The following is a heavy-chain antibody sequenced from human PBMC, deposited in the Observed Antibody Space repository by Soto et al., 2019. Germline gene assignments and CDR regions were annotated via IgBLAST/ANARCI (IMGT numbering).Heavy chain of an antibody. D-gene: IGHD2-15*01. CDR3: ARYCSGGSCYSDAFDI. Sequence: EVQLVESGGGLVQPGGSLRPSCAASGFTVSSNYMSWVRQAPGKGLEWVSVIYSGGSTYYADSVKGRFTISRHNSKNTLYLQMNSLRAEDTAVYYCARYCSGGSCYSDAFDIWGQGTMVTVSS. CDR2: IYSGGST. J-gene: IGHJ3*02. V-gene: IGHV3-53*04. CDR1: GFTVSSNY.